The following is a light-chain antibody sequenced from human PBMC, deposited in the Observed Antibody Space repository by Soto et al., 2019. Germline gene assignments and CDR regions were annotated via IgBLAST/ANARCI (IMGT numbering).Light chain of an antibody. CDR2: DAS. V-gene: IGKV1-5*01. Sequence: DIQLTQSPSTLSASVGDRVTITCRASQSMNSWLAWYQQKPGEAPKVLIYDASSLGNGVPSRLRGSGSGTEFTLTIGSLKPADFANYYCIRYNVFSQAFGQGTKVEI. J-gene: IGKJ1*01. CDR1: QSMNSW. CDR3: IRYNVFSQA.